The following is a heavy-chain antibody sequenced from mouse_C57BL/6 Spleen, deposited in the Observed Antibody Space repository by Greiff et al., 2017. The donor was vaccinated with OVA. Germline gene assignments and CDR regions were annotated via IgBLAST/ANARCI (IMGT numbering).Heavy chain of an antibody. D-gene: IGHD3-2*01. J-gene: IGHJ2*01. Sequence: QVHVKQSGAELAKPGASVKLSCTASGYTFTSYWMHWVKQRPGQGLEWIGHINPSSGYTKYKQKFKDKATLTADKSSSTAYMQLSSLTYADSAVYYCARSGQLSYYFDYWGQGTTLTVSS. V-gene: IGHV1-7*01. CDR2: INPSSGYT. CDR3: ARSGQLSYYFDY. CDR1: GYTFTSYW.